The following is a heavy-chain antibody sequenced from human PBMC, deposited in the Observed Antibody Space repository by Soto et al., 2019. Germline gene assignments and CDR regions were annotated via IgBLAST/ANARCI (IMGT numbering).Heavy chain of an antibody. D-gene: IGHD6-19*01. J-gene: IGHJ6*02. Sequence: PGRSLRLSCAASGFTFDDYTMHWVRQAPGKGLEWVSLISWDGGSTYYADSVKGRFTISRDNSKNSLYLQMNSLRTEDTALYYCAKSGSSGWPRGHGMDVWGQGTTVTVSS. CDR2: ISWDGGST. CDR3: AKSGSSGWPRGHGMDV. V-gene: IGHV3-43*01. CDR1: GFTFDDYT.